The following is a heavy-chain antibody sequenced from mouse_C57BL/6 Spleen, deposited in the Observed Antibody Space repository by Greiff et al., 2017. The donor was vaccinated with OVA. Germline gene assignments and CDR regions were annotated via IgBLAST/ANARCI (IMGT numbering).Heavy chain of an antibody. CDR2: IDTEDGET. CDR3: ARFEGDGFAY. V-gene: IGHV14-2*01. J-gene: IGHJ3*01. CDR1: GFNIKDYY. Sequence: EVKLLESGAELVKPGDSLKLSCTASGFNIKDYYMHWVKQTAEQGLEWIGRIDTEDGETKSAPKLQGQVTITVDPTSNTVYLQLSSLRAEDTAVYDCARFEGDGFAYWGQGTLVTVSA.